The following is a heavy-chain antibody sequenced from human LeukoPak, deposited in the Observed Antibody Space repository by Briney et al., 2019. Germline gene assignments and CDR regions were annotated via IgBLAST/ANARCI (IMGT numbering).Heavy chain of an antibody. J-gene: IGHJ4*02. CDR1: GFTFSSHW. D-gene: IGHD3-16*01. V-gene: IGHV3-74*01. CDR2: INSDGSNR. CDR3: ARDLPRGGSYYFDY. Sequence: GGSLRLSCAASGFTFSSHWMHWVRQAPGKGLVWVSRINSDGSNRNYADSVKGRFIISRDNAKNSLYLQMNSLRAEDTAVYYCARDLPRGGSYYFDYWGQGTLVTVSS.